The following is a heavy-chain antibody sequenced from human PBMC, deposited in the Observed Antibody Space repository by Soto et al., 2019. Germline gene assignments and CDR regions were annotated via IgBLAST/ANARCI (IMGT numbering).Heavy chain of an antibody. CDR2: IKQDGNEQ. J-gene: IGHJ4*02. D-gene: IGHD6-13*01. V-gene: IGHV3-7*04. Sequence: GGSLRLFSAPSCFSVTSYCMSSVRQAPGNRQECVSNIKQDGNEQYYVDSVKCRFTISRDNAKNSLYLHMNSLRAEDTAVYYCARDSFHSSSWYAFPRKPSFDYWGQGSIVTDSS. CDR3: ARDSFHSSSWYAFPRKPSFDY. CDR1: CFSVTSYC.